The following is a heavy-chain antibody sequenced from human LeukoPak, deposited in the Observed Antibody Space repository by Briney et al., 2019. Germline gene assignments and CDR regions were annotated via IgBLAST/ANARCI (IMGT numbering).Heavy chain of an antibody. J-gene: IGHJ5*02. V-gene: IGHV1-2*02. CDR1: GYTFTGYY. D-gene: IGHD1-7*01. Sequence: ASVKVSCKASGYTFTGYYMHCVRQAPGQGLEWMGWINPNSGGTNYAQKLQGRVTMTTDTSTSTAYMELRSLRSDDTAVYYCARCPHWITGTTGCNWFDPWGQGTLVTVSS. CDR3: ARCPHWITGTTGCNWFDP. CDR2: INPNSGGT.